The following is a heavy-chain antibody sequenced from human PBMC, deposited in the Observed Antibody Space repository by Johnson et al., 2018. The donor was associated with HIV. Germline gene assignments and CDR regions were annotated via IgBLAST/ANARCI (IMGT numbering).Heavy chain of an antibody. J-gene: IGHJ3*02. CDR1: GFTFTNAW. CDR2: LKSRTDGETA. CDR3: TTPAGVVTAIRATYDALDI. Sequence: VQLVESGGGLVKPGVSLRLSCAASGFTFTNAWMHWVRQAPGKGLEWVGRLKSRTDGETADYAAPVKGRFTISRDDSKNTLYLQMNSLKPEDTAVYYCTTPAGVVTAIRATYDALDIWGQGTMVTVSS. V-gene: IGHV3-15*01. D-gene: IGHD2-21*02.